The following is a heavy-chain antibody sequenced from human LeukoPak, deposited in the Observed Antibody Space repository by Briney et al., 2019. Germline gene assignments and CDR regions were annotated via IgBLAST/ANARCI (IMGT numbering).Heavy chain of an antibody. V-gene: IGHV3-30*02. Sequence: GGSLRLSCAASGFTFSNFGMHWVRHATDKALEWVTFIPYDGSNRYYADSVKGRFTISRDNSKNTLSLQMNSLRPEDTAIYYCANGPTKDGYHDYFAYWGQGTLVAVSS. CDR1: GFTFSNFG. CDR2: IPYDGSNR. CDR3: ANGPTKDGYHDYFAY. D-gene: IGHD5-24*01. J-gene: IGHJ4*02.